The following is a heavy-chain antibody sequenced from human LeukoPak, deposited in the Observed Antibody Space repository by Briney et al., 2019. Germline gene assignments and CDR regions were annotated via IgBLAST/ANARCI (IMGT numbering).Heavy chain of an antibody. CDR3: ARARGVSTGYRPIDY. V-gene: IGHV3-20*04. J-gene: IGHJ4*02. CDR2: INWDGGST. D-gene: IGHD3-22*01. CDR1: GFTFDDYG. Sequence: GGSLRLSCAASGFTFDDYGMSWVRQAPGKGLEWVSGINWDGGSTGYADSVKGRFSISRDNSKSTLYLQMNSLRAEDTAVYYCARARGVSTGYRPIDYWGQGTLVTVSS.